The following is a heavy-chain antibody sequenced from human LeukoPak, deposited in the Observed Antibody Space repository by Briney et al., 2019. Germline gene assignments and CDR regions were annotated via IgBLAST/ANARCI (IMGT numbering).Heavy chain of an antibody. Sequence: SETLSLTCTVSGYSISNGYYWGWIRQPPGKGLEWVGSISHRGSTYYNPSLRSRITISLDRSKQKFSLKLTSVTAADTAVYYCARGSPPRRNYDSRGYYSYYFDYWGQGTLVTVSS. D-gene: IGHD3-22*01. CDR3: ARGSPPRRNYDSRGYYSYYFDY. J-gene: IGHJ4*02. V-gene: IGHV4-38-2*02. CDR2: ISHRGST. CDR1: GYSISNGYY.